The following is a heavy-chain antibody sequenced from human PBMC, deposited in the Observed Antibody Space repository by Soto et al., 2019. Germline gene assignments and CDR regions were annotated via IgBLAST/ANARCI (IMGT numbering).Heavy chain of an antibody. J-gene: IGHJ4*01. Sequence: PGGSLRLSCEASGLSLSAYSVTWVRQAPGKGLEWLAYISGSGSPISYADSVKGRFTVSRDNGKNSLSLQMDDLGTEYTAVYYCARDRNWAFDYWGHGILVTVSS. CDR1: GLSLSAYS. V-gene: IGHV3-48*01. D-gene: IGHD7-27*01. CDR2: ISGSGSPI. CDR3: ARDRNWAFDY.